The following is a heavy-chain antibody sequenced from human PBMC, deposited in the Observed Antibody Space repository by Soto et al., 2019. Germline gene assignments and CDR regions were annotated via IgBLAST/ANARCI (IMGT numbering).Heavy chain of an antibody. D-gene: IGHD3-16*02. CDR3: ARDQGYLDY. CDR2: ISPAGSEK. V-gene: IGHV3-7*01. Sequence: ESGGGLVQPGGSLRLSCAASRFTFSKYWMSWVRQAPGKGPEWVANISPAGSEKFYVGSVKGRFTISRDNAETSLFLQMTSLRAEDTAVYYCARDQGYLDYWGQGAQVTVAS. J-gene: IGHJ4*02. CDR1: RFTFSKYW.